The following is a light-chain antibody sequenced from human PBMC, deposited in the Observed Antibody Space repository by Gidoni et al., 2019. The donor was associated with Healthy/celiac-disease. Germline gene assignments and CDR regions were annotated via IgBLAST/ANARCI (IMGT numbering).Light chain of an antibody. CDR1: QSISSW. V-gene: IGKV1-5*03. J-gene: IGKJ3*01. CDR3: QQYNSYS. CDR2: KAS. Sequence: DIQMTQSPSTLSASVGDRVTITCRASQSISSWLAWYQQKPGKAPKLLIYKASSLESGVPSRFSGSGSGTEFTLTISSLQPDDFATYYCQQYNSYSFGPGXKXDIK.